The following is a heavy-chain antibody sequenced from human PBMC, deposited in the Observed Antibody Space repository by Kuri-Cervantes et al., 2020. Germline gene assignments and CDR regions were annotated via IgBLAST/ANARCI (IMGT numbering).Heavy chain of an antibody. J-gene: IGHJ5*02. CDR1: GYTLTELS. D-gene: IGHD3-10*01. V-gene: IGHV7-4-1*02. CDR3: ARESVTMVRGVIIPGGFDP. CDR2: INTNTGNP. Sequence: ASVKVSCKVSGYTLTELSMHWVRQAPGQGLEWMGWINTNTGNPTYAQGFTGRFVFSLDTSVSTAYLQISSLKAEDTAVYYCARESVTMVRGVIIPGGFDPWGQGTLVTVSS.